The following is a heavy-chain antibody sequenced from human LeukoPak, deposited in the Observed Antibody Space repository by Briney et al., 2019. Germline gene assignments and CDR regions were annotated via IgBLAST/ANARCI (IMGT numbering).Heavy chain of an antibody. Sequence: ASVKVSCKASGYTFTSNYMHWVRQAPGQGLEWMGIINPSGGSTSYTQKFQGRVTMTRDMSTSTVYMELSSLRSEDTAVYYCARDRGDSRPYDYWGQGTLVTVSS. V-gene: IGHV1-46*01. CDR1: GYTFTSNY. CDR2: INPSGGST. CDR3: ARDRGDSRPYDY. D-gene: IGHD3-22*01. J-gene: IGHJ4*02.